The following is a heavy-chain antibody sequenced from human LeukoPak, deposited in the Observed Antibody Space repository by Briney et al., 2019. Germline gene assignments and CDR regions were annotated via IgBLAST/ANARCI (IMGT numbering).Heavy chain of an antibody. D-gene: IGHD5-24*01. CDR3: AKIGGWLQITDY. CDR2: ITGDGSST. Sequence: PGGSLRLSCAASGFTFDDYAMHWVRQAPGKGLEWVSLITGDGSSTYYADSVKGRFTISRDNSKNSLYLRMNSLRTEDTALYYCAKIGGWLQITDYWGQGTLVTVSS. V-gene: IGHV3-43*02. CDR1: GFTFDDYA. J-gene: IGHJ4*02.